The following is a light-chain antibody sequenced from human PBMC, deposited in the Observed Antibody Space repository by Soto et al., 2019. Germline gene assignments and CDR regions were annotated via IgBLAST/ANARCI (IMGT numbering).Light chain of an antibody. CDR2: AAS. CDR1: QSISSY. Sequence: DIQMTQSPSSLSASVGDRVTITCRASQSISSYLNWYQQKPWKAPKLLIYAASSLQSGVPSRFSSSGSGTDFTLTISSLQPEDFATYYCQQSYSTPWTFGQGTKLEIK. CDR3: QQSYSTPWT. V-gene: IGKV1-39*01. J-gene: IGKJ2*01.